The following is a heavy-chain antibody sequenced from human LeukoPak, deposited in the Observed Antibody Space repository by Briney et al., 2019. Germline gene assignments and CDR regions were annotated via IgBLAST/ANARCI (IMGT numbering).Heavy chain of an antibody. V-gene: IGHV5-51*01. J-gene: IGHJ5*02. CDR2: IYPGDSDT. CDR3: ARQRAWFGELSSSWFDP. Sequence: GESLKISCKGSGYSFTSYWIGWVRQMPGKGLEWMGIIYPGDSDTRYSPSFQGQVTISADKSISTAYLQWSSLKASDTAMYYCARQRAWFGELSSSWFDPWGQGTLVTVSS. CDR1: GYSFTSYW. D-gene: IGHD3-10*01.